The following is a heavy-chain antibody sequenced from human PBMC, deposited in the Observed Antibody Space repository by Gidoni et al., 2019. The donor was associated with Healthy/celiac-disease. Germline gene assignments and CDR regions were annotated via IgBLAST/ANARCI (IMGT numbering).Heavy chain of an antibody. D-gene: IGHD3-22*01. CDR3: ARGNYYYDSSGYYYYYYGMDV. J-gene: IGHJ6*02. CDR1: GYTFTSYG. CDR2: ISAYNGNT. Sequence: QVQLVQSGAEVKKPGASVKVSCKASGYTFTSYGISWVRQAPGQGLEWMGWISAYNGNTNYAQKLQGRVTMTTDTSTSTAYMELRSLRSDDTAVYYCARGNYYYDSSGYYYYYYGMDVWGQGTTVTVSS. V-gene: IGHV1-18*04.